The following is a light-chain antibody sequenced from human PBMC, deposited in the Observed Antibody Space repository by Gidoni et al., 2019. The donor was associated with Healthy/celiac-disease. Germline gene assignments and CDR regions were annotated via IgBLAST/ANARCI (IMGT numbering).Light chain of an antibody. CDR1: QSVSSSY. V-gene: IGKV3-20*01. Sequence: EIVLTQSPGTLSLSPGERATLSCRASQSVSSSYLAWDQQKPGQAPRLLIYGASSRAPGIPDRFRGSGSGTDFTLTISRLEPEDFAVYYCQQYGSSPPLTFGGGTKVEIK. CDR3: QQYGSSPPLT. CDR2: GAS. J-gene: IGKJ4*01.